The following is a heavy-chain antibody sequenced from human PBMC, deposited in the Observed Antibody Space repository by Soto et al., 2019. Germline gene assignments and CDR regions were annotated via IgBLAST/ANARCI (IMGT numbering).Heavy chain of an antibody. V-gene: IGHV3-11*01. CDR1: AFTFRRYY. J-gene: IGHJ3*01. D-gene: IGHD3-10*01. CDR2: ISHSGKTI. Sequence: PGGSLRLSCAPSAFTFRRYYFSWIRQAPGKGLDWISYISHSGKTIYYADSVKGRFTISRDDAKNTLYLQMNSLRAEDTAMYYCTRRDSGDFDVWGHGTMVTVSS. CDR3: TRRDSGDFDV.